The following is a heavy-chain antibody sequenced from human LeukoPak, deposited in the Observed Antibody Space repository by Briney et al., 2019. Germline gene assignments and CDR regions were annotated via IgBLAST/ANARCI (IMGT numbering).Heavy chain of an antibody. V-gene: IGHV4-61*09. CDR1: GASISIGTYY. Sequence: SETLSLTCTVSGASISIGTYYWNWIRQSAGKGLEWIGHIDITGSTNYNPSLKSRATISVDTSKNQYFLRMSPMTAADTAGYYCARDVMAWGQGTLVTVSS. J-gene: IGHJ5*02. CDR2: IDITGST. CDR3: ARDVMA.